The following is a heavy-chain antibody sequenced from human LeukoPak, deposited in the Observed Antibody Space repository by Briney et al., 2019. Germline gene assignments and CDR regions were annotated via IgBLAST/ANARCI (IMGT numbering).Heavy chain of an antibody. Sequence: PGGSLRLSCAASGFTFSSYWMHWVRQAPGKGLVWVSRINSDGSSTSYADPVKGRFTISRDNAKNTLYLHMNSPRAEDTAVYYCTNSGSGWYYDSWGQGTLVTVSS. CDR1: GFTFSSYW. CDR2: INSDGSST. J-gene: IGHJ4*02. CDR3: TNSGSGWYYDS. D-gene: IGHD6-19*01. V-gene: IGHV3-74*01.